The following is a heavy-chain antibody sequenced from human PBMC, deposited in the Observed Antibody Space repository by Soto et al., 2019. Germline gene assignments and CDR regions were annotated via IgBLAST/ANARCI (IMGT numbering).Heavy chain of an antibody. CDR1: GFTFSSYW. V-gene: IGHV3-74*01. D-gene: IGHD3-22*01. Sequence: DAHLVESGGDLVHPGGSLRLSCAASGFTFSSYWMHWVRQVPGKGLVWVSRISPDGKNTNYADSVKGRFTISRDNAKNTVFLQMNSLRVEEMAVYYCVRGASSGYYRIDYWGQGALVTVSS. CDR3: VRGASSGYYRIDY. CDR2: ISPDGKNT. J-gene: IGHJ4*02.